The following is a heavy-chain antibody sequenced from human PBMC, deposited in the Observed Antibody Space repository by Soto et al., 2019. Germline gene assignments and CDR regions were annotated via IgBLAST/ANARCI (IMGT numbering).Heavy chain of an antibody. CDR3: ARGAPRIAAAGTNYFDY. CDR1: GGSISSYY. V-gene: IGHV4-59*01. CDR2: IYYSGST. J-gene: IGHJ4*02. D-gene: IGHD6-13*01. Sequence: QVQLQESGPGLVKPSETLSLTCTVSGGSISSYYWSWIRQPPGKGLEWIGYIYYSGSTNYNPSLKSRVTISVDTSKNQFSLKLSSVTAADTAVYYCARGAPRIAAAGTNYFDYWGQGTLVTVSS.